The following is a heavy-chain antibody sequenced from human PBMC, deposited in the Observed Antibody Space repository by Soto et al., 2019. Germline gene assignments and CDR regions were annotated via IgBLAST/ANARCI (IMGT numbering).Heavy chain of an antibody. D-gene: IGHD6-13*01. CDR3: AIGIAASFDY. CDR2: IYHSGST. Sequence: SETLSLTCAVSGGSISSGGYSWSLIRQPPGKGLEWIGYIYHSGSTYYNPSLKSRVTISVDRSKNQFSLKLSSVTAADTPGYYSAIGIAASFDYWGLGTLVTVSS. V-gene: IGHV4-30-2*01. J-gene: IGHJ4*01. CDR1: GGSISSGGYS.